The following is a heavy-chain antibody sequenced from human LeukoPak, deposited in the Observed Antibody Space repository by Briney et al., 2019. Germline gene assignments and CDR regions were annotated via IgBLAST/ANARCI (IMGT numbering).Heavy chain of an antibody. D-gene: IGHD6-13*01. CDR2: INHSGST. Sequence: PSETLSLTCAVYGGSFSGYYWSWIRQPPGKGLEWIGEINHSGSTNYNPSLKSRVTISVDTSKNQFSLKLSSVTAADTAVYYCARNPAAGSRTDYWGQGTLVTVSS. V-gene: IGHV4-34*01. J-gene: IGHJ4*02. CDR1: GGSFSGYY. CDR3: ARNPAAGSRTDY.